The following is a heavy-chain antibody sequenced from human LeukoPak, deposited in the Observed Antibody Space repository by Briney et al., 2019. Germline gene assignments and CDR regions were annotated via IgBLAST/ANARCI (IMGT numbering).Heavy chain of an antibody. J-gene: IGHJ3*02. Sequence: GGSLTLSCAASGFTFSSYEMNWVRQAPGKGLEWVSYISSSGSTIYYADSVKGRFIISRDNSKNTLYLQMNSLRAEDTAVYYCANDGAYYDSSTDAFDIWGQGTMVTVSS. CDR3: ANDGAYYDSSTDAFDI. CDR2: ISSSGSTI. V-gene: IGHV3-48*03. CDR1: GFTFSSYE. D-gene: IGHD3-22*01.